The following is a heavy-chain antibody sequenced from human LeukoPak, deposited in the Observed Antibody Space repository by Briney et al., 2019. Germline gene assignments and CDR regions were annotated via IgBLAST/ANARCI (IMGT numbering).Heavy chain of an antibody. D-gene: IGHD6-13*01. V-gene: IGHV3-43*02. CDR2: ISGDGGST. CDR3: AKATAAAPYSY. CDR1: GFTFDDYA. Sequence: PGGSLRLSCAASGFTFDDYAMHWVRQAPGKGLEWVSLISGDGGSTYYADSVKGRFTISRDNSKNSLYLQMNSLRAEDTALYYFAKATAAAPYSYWGQGTLVTVSS. J-gene: IGHJ4*02.